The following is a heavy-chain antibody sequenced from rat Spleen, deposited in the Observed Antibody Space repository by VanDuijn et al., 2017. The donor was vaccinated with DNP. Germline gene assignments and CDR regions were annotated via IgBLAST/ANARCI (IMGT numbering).Heavy chain of an antibody. D-gene: IGHD1-11*01. CDR3: TTRGIYGGYDY. CDR2: IIYDGSST. V-gene: IGHV5-7*01. J-gene: IGHJ2*01. Sequence: EVQLVESGGGLVQPGRSLKLSCAASGFTFSDYNMAWVRQAPKKGLEWVATIIYDGSSTYYGDSVTGRFTISRDFAKSTLYLQMDSLRSEDSATYYCTTRGIYGGYDYWGQGVMVTVSS. CDR1: GFTFSDYN.